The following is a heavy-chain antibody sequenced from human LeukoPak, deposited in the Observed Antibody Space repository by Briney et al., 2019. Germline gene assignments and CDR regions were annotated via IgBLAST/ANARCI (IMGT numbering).Heavy chain of an antibody. Sequence: GGSLRLSCTLSGLAVSDNYLTWVRQAPGKGLEWVSSISGDSTYIYNAGSVKGRFTISRDNAQASLYLQMISLRADDTAVYYCARVSGRLERQSDLDYWGQGTLVIVSS. CDR2: ISGDSTYI. D-gene: IGHD1-1*01. J-gene: IGHJ4*02. V-gene: IGHV3-21*01. CDR1: GLAVSDNY. CDR3: ARVSGRLERQSDLDY.